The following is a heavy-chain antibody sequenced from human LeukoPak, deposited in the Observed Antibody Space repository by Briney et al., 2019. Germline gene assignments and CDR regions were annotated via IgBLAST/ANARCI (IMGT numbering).Heavy chain of an antibody. Sequence: GGSLRLSCAASGNYWMHWVRQAPGKGLVWVSHINSDGSWTSYTDSVKGRFTISKDNAKNTVYLQMNSLRAEDTAVYYCVSFYETYWGRGTLVTVSS. D-gene: IGHD2/OR15-2a*01. V-gene: IGHV3-74*01. CDR1: GNYW. CDR2: INSDGSWT. CDR3: VSFYETY. J-gene: IGHJ4*02.